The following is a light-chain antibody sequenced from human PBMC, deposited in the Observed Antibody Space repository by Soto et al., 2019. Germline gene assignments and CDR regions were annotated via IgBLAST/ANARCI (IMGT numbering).Light chain of an antibody. CDR1: QSVSSSY. CDR2: GAS. V-gene: IGKV3-20*01. J-gene: IGKJ5*01. CDR3: QQYGRSPFT. Sequence: EIVMTQSPGTLSLSPGGRATLSCRASQSVSSSYLAWFQQKPGQAPRLLIYGASSRAAGIPDRFSGSGSGTDFTLIIRRLEPEDFAVYYCQQYGRSPFTFGQGTRLEIK.